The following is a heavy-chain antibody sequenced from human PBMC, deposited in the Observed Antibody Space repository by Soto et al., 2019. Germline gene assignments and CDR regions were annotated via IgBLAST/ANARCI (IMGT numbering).Heavy chain of an antibody. CDR3: STRAYDTNGYYRFDP. CDR2: INHSGRV. Sequence: QVQLQQWGAGLLKPSETLSLTCAVYGGSFSGHSWTWIRQSQGKGLEWIGDINHSGRVNYSPSLKSRVTISLDTPKNHFSLTLSAVTAADTAMYYCSTRAYDTNGYYRFDPWGQGTLVTVSS. V-gene: IGHV4-34*01. J-gene: IGHJ5*01. D-gene: IGHD3-22*01. CDR1: GGSFSGHS.